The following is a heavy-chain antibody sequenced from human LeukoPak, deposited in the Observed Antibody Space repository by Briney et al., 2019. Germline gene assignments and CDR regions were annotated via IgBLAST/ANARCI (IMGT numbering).Heavy chain of an antibody. V-gene: IGHV3-74*01. CDR1: GFTFNTYW. D-gene: IGHD6-13*01. CDR3: ARIGYSTSWANFDY. J-gene: IGHJ4*02. Sequence: GGSLRLSCAASGFTFNTYWMHWVRQAPGEGPVWVAHILNGGGSTSYTDSVKGRFIISRDNAKNTLSLQMNSLRAEDTALYYCARIGYSTSWANFDYWGQGTLVTVSS. CDR2: ILNGGGST.